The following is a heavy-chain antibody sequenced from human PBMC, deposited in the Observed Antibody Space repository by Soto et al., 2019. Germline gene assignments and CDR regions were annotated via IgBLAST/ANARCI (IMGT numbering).Heavy chain of an antibody. CDR1: GGSISSGGYY. J-gene: IGHJ6*02. D-gene: IGHD6-19*01. V-gene: IGHV4-30-4*01. Sequence: SETLSLTCTVSGGSISSGGYYWTWIRQPPGKGLEWIGYISHSGSTYYNPSLKSRVTISVDTSKNQFSLKLSSVTAADTAVYYCASPGSSGWPPYYYYGMDVWGQGTTVTVSS. CDR3: ASPGSSGWPPYYYYGMDV. CDR2: ISHSGST.